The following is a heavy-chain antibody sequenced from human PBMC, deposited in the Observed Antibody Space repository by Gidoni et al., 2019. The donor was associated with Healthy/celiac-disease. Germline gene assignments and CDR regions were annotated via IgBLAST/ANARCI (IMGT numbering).Heavy chain of an antibody. CDR3: AKEGLYYDSSGVHAFDI. V-gene: IGHV3-43*02. CDR2: VSGEGGST. D-gene: IGHD3-22*01. J-gene: IGHJ3*02. CDR1: GFTFDDYA. Sequence: EVQLVESGGGVVQPGGSLRLSCAASGFTFDDYAMHWVRQAPGKGLEWVSLVSGEGGSTYYADSVKGRFTISRDNSKNSLYLQMNSLRTEDTALYYCAKEGLYYDSSGVHAFDIWGQGTMVTVSS.